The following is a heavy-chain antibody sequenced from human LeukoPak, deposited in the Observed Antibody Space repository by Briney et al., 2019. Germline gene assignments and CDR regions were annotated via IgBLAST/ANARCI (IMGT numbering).Heavy chain of an antibody. CDR3: ARSGVIAAAPRWFDP. V-gene: IGHV4-4*02. Sequence: SETLSLTCAVSGGSISSSNWWSWVRQPPGKGLEWIGEIYHSGSTNYNPSLKSRVTISVDKSKNQFSLKLSSVTAADTAVYYCARSGVIAAAPRWFDPWGQGTLVTVSS. J-gene: IGHJ5*02. D-gene: IGHD6-13*01. CDR1: GGSISSSNW. CDR2: IYHSGST.